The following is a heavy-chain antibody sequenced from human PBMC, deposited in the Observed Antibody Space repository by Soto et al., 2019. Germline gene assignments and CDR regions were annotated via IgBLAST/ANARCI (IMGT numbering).Heavy chain of an antibody. Sequence: GGSLRLSCAASGLTFSSYSMSWVRQATGKGLEWVSYISSSSTIYYADSVKGRFTISRDNSKNSLYLQMNSLRDEDTAVYYWARDPGPSYGPPNYWGQGTLVTVSS. J-gene: IGHJ4*02. CDR1: GLTFSSYS. V-gene: IGHV3-48*02. CDR3: ARDPGPSYGPPNY. D-gene: IGHD5-18*01. CDR2: ISSSSTI.